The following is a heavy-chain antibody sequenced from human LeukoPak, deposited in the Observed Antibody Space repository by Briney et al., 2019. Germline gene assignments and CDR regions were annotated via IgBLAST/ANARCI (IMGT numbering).Heavy chain of an antibody. V-gene: IGHV3-74*01. CDR1: GFTFSTYW. Sequence: GGSLRLSCAASGFTFSTYWMHWVRQAPGKGPVWVSRTNSDGSSTTYADSMKGRFTISRDNAKSTLYLQMNSLRADDTAVYYCARSYGMDVWGQGTTVTVSS. CDR2: TNSDGSST. CDR3: ARSYGMDV. J-gene: IGHJ6*02.